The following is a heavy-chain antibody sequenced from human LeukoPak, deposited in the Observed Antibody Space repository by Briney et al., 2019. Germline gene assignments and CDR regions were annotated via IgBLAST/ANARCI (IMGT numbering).Heavy chain of an antibody. CDR1: GYTITNSW. Sequence: GESLKISCKGSGYTITNSWIGWVRQMPGKGLEWVGSVHLGDSDTKYSPSYQGQVTMSVDTSITTAYLQWSSLKASDSAMYFCARLGQYTSSWYKYDYFDYWGQGTQVTASS. J-gene: IGHJ4*02. CDR2: VHLGDSDT. V-gene: IGHV5-51*01. D-gene: IGHD6-13*01. CDR3: ARLGQYTSSWYKYDYFDY.